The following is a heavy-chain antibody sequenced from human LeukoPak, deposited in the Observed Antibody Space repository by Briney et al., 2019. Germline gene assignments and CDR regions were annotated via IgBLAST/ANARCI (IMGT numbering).Heavy chain of an antibody. CDR2: FDPEDGET. CDR3: ATGQSGWLSTGFDY. J-gene: IGHJ4*02. V-gene: IGHV1-24*01. D-gene: IGHD3-22*01. CDR1: GYTLTELS. Sequence: ASVKVSCKVSGYTLTELSMHWVRQAPGKGLEWMGGFDPEDGETIYAQKFQGRVTMTEDTSTDTAYMELSSLRSEDTAVYYCATGQSGWLSTGFDYWGQGTLVTVSS.